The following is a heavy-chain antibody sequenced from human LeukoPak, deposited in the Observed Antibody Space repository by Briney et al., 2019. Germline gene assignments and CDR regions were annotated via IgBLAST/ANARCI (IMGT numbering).Heavy chain of an antibody. Sequence: PGGSLRLSCAASGFTFSTYSMHWVRQAPGKGLEWVAVISYDGSNKYYADSVKGRFTISRDNSKNTLYLQMNSLRAEDTAVYYCARGKGQSSDPVLLPRLGDRGQGTLVTVSS. CDR3: ARGKGQSSDPVLLPRLGD. J-gene: IGHJ4*02. CDR1: GFTFSTYS. V-gene: IGHV3-30*04. CDR2: ISYDGSNK. D-gene: IGHD3-16*01.